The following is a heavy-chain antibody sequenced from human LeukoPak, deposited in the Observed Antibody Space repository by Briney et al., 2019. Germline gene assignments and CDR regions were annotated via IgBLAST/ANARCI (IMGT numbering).Heavy chain of an antibody. D-gene: IGHD3-10*01. V-gene: IGHV3-48*03. CDR3: ASEVPYYYGSGNCYSPDY. CDR1: GFTFSSYE. Sequence: GGSLRLSCTASGFTFSSYEMNWVRQAPGKGLEWVSYISSGSSTVYYADSVKGRFTISRDNAKNSLYLQMNSLRAEDTAVYYCASEVPYYYGSGNCYSPDYWGQGTLVTVSS. J-gene: IGHJ4*02. CDR2: ISSGSSTV.